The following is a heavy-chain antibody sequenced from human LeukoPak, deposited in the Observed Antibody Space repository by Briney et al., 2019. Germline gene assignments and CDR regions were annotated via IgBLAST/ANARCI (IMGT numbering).Heavy chain of an antibody. D-gene: IGHD6-6*01. CDR3: ARRTYSSSSSLFDY. V-gene: IGHV1-18*01. Sequence: ASVKVSCKASGYTFTTYDIIWVRQAPGQGLEWMGWISAYNGNTNYAQNLQGRFTMTTDTSTTTAYMELRSLRSDDTAFYYCARRTYSSSSSLFDYWGQGTLVTVSS. CDR1: GYTFTTYD. J-gene: IGHJ4*02. CDR2: ISAYNGNT.